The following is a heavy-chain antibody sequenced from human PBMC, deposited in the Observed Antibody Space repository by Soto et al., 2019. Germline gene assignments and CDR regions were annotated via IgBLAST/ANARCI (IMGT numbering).Heavy chain of an antibody. J-gene: IGHJ4*02. CDR3: ARDRWVTTLTFDK. CDR2: INAGNGDT. D-gene: IGHD4-17*01. Sequence: QVQFVQSGAEVKKPGASVKVSCKASGYTFPDYAIHWVRQAPGQSLEWMGWINAGNGDTKYSQKFQGRVTLTTDTSASTAYMDINSLTTDDTAVYYCARDRWVTTLTFDKWGQGTLVIVSS. V-gene: IGHV1-3*01. CDR1: GYTFPDYA.